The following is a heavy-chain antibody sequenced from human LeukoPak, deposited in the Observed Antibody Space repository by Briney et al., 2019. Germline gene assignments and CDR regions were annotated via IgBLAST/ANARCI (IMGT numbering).Heavy chain of an antibody. CDR3: AKDIGTRGPYQLLLSIDYYYGMDV. J-gene: IGHJ6*02. CDR2: ISWNSGSI. CDR1: GFTFYDYA. D-gene: IGHD2-2*01. V-gene: IGHV3-9*01. Sequence: GGSLRLSCAASGFTFYDYAMHWVRQAPGKGLEWVSGISWNSGSIGYADSVKGRFTISRDNAKNSLYLQMNSLRAEDTALYYCAKDIGTRGPYQLLLSIDYYYGMDVWGQGTTVTVSS.